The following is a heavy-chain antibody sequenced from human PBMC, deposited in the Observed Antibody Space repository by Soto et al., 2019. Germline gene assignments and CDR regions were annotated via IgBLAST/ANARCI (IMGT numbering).Heavy chain of an antibody. Sequence: EVQLVESGGGLVQPGGSLRLSCAASGFTFSSYWMHWVRQAPGKGLVWVSRINSDGSSTSYADSLKGRFTISRENAKNTLYLQMNSLRAEDTAVYYCVRTSLVVAAATREDYWGQGTLVTVSS. V-gene: IGHV3-74*01. CDR3: VRTSLVVAAATREDY. D-gene: IGHD2-15*01. CDR1: GFTFSSYW. CDR2: INSDGSST. J-gene: IGHJ4*02.